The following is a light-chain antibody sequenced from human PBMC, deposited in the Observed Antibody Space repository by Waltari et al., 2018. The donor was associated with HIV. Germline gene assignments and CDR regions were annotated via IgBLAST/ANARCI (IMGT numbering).Light chain of an antibody. J-gene: IGKJ2*01. CDR1: QTLLYSDGYKY. CDR2: KTS. CDR3: MQALQAYS. V-gene: IGKV2-28*01. Sequence: DIVMTQSPLSLPVTPGESPSISCRSSQTLLYSDGYKYLDWYQQKPGQSPRLLIYKTSNRASGVSDRFSGSASGTDFTLRISRVEAEDVGVYYCMQALQAYSFGQGTKLEIK.